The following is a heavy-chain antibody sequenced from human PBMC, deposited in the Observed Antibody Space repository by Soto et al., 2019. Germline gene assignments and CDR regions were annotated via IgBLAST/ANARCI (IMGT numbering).Heavy chain of an antibody. CDR3: ARDPITMVRGTDGMDV. J-gene: IGHJ6*04. D-gene: IGHD3-10*01. CDR2: IYSGGST. CDR1: GFTVSSNY. V-gene: IGHV3-53*01. Sequence: GGSLRLSCSASGFTVSSNYMSWVRQAPGKGLEWVSVIYSGGSTYYADSVKGRFTISRDNSKNTLYLQMNSLRAEDTAVYYCARDPITMVRGTDGMDVWGKGTKVTFSS.